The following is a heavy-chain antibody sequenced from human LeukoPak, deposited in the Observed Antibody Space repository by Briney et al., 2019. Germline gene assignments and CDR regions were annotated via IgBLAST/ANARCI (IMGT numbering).Heavy chain of an antibody. Sequence: SVKVSCKASGGTFSSYAISWVRQAPGQGLEWMGGIIPIFGTANYAQKFQGRVTITTDESTSTAYMELSSLRSEDTAVYYCARDRSGDSCSWYDAFDIWGQGTMVTVSS. J-gene: IGHJ3*02. CDR1: GGTFSSYA. CDR2: IIPIFGTA. D-gene: IGHD6-13*01. CDR3: ARDRSGDSCSWYDAFDI. V-gene: IGHV1-69*05.